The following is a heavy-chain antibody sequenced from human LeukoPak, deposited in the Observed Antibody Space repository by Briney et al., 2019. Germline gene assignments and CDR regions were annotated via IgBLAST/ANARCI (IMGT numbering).Heavy chain of an antibody. CDR3: ARDRRLLRYFDWPPYYYYGMDV. D-gene: IGHD3-9*01. CDR1: GYTFTGYH. V-gene: IGHV1-2*02. CDR2: INPNSGGT. Sequence: AASVKVSCKASGYTFTGYHMHWVRQAPGQGLEWMGWINPNSGGTNYAQKFQGRVTMTRDTSISTAYMELSRLRSDDTAVYYCARDRRLLRYFDWPPYYYYGMDVWGQGTTVTVSS. J-gene: IGHJ6*02.